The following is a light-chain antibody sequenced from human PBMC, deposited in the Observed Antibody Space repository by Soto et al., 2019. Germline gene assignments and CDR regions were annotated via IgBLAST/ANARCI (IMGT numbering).Light chain of an antibody. Sequence: DVVMTQSPLSLPVTLGQPASISCRSSLSLVHSDGNTYLNWFQQRPGQSPRRLIYKASNRDSGVPDRFSGSGSGAEFTLKISRVEAEDIGVYYCMQGTHWPRTFGQGTKVEIK. CDR3: MQGTHWPRT. V-gene: IGKV2-30*02. CDR2: KAS. J-gene: IGKJ1*01. CDR1: LSLVHSDGNTY.